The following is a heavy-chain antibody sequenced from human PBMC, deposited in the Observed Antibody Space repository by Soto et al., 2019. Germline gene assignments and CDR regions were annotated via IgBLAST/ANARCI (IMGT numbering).Heavy chain of an antibody. V-gene: IGHV4-59*01. D-gene: IGHD3-22*01. J-gene: IGHJ4*02. Sequence: PSETLSLTCTVSGGSISSYDWSWIRQPPGKGLEWIGYIYYSGSTNYNPSLKSRVTISVDTSKNQFSLKLSSVTAADTAVYYCARVRHYYDSSGPFDYWGQGTLVTVSS. CDR3: ARVRHYYDSSGPFDY. CDR1: GGSISSYD. CDR2: IYYSGST.